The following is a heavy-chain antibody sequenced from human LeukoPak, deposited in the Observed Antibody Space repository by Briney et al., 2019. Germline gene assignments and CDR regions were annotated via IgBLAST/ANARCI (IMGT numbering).Heavy chain of an antibody. D-gene: IGHD2-15*01. CDR3: AKRGGYCYDY. CDR2: VSGSGRIT. V-gene: IGHV3-23*01. Sequence: PGGSLRLSCAASGFTFSSYDVSWVRQAPGKGLEWVSAVSGSGRITYYADSVKGRFTISRDNSRNTLYLQMNRLRAEDTAVYYCAKRGGYCYDYWGQGTLVTVSS. CDR1: GFTFSSYD. J-gene: IGHJ4*02.